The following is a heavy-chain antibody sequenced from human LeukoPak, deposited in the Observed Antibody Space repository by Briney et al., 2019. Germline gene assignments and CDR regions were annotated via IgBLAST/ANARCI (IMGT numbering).Heavy chain of an antibody. V-gene: IGHV1-69*05. CDR2: IIPIFGTA. D-gene: IGHD2-2*01. CDR1: GGTFSSYA. Sequence: GASVKVSCKASGGTFSSYAISWVRQAPGQGLEWMGGIIPIFGTANYAQKFQGRVTITTDESTSTAYMELSSLRSEDTAVYYCARDLGPRGYCSSTSCLGAFDPWGQGTLVTVSS. J-gene: IGHJ5*02. CDR3: ARDLGPRGYCSSTSCLGAFDP.